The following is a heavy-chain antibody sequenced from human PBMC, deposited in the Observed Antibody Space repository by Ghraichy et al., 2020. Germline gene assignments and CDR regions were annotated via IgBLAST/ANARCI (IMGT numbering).Heavy chain of an antibody. CDR1: DFTFSDHY. CDR2: IKNKANNHAT. D-gene: IGHD4-17*01. J-gene: IGHJ3*02. V-gene: IGHV3-72*01. CDR3: GRLARFDAFDI. Sequence: GGSLRLSCAASDFTFSDHYMDWVRRAPGKGLEWVGSIKNKANNHATEYAASVKGRFTMSRDDSKNSLYLQMDSLETEDTAVYYCGRLARFDAFDIWGQGTTVTVSS.